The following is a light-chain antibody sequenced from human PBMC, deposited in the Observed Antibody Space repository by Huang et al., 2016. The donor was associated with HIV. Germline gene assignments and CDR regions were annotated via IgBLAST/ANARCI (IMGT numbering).Light chain of an antibody. V-gene: IGKV1-39*01. CDR3: QQSYSTPRVT. Sequence: DIQMTQSPSSLSAFVGDSVTITCRASQNINIHLNWYQHKPGQAPKLLIYATSNLHSGVPSRCSGSGSGTDFTLTINSLQPEDSAIYSCQQSYSTPRVTFGPGT. CDR1: QNINIH. CDR2: ATS. J-gene: IGKJ3*01.